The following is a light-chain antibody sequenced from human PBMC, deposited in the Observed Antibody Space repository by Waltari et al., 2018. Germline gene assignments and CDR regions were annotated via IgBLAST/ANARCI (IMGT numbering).Light chain of an antibody. J-gene: IGLJ1*01. Sequence: QSALTQPASVSGSPGQSITIPCTGTRSDVGGYNLASWYQQHPNKAPKLIIYEGVKRPLGVSNRFSGSKSGNTASLTISGLQAEDEADYYCCSYAGGSTFVFGTGTEVTVL. CDR3: CSYAGGSTFV. V-gene: IGLV2-23*03. CDR1: RSDVGGYNL. CDR2: EGV.